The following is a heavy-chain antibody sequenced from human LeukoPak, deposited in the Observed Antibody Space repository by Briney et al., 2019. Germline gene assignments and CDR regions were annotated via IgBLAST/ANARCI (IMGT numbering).Heavy chain of an antibody. Sequence: ASVKVSCKASGYTFTSYYMHWVRQAPGQGLEWMGIINPSGGSTSYAQKFQGRVTMTRDTSTSTVYMELSSLRSEDTAVYYCATDCSSTSCYVGSYYYYGMGVWGQGTTVTVSS. V-gene: IGHV1-46*01. CDR1: GYTFTSYY. J-gene: IGHJ6*02. CDR2: INPSGGST. CDR3: ATDCSSTSCYVGSYYYYGMGV. D-gene: IGHD2-2*01.